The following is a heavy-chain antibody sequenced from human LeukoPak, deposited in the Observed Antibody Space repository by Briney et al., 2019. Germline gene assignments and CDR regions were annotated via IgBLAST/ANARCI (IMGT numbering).Heavy chain of an antibody. D-gene: IGHD4-17*01. CDR3: ARVAVTTPYYFDY. V-gene: IGHV4-4*07. J-gene: IGHJ4*02. CDR2: IYYSGST. Sequence: SETLSLTCTVSGGSISSYYWSWIRQPAGKGLEWIGRIYYSGSTYYNPSLKSRVTISVDTSKNQFSLKLSSVTAADTAVYYCARVAVTTPYYFDYWGQGTLVTVSS. CDR1: GGSISSYY.